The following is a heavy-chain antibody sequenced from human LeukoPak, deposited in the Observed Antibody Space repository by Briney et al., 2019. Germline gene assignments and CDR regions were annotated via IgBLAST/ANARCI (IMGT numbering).Heavy chain of an antibody. CDR1: GFTFSSYA. D-gene: IGHD2-15*01. J-gene: IGHJ4*02. CDR3: AKRLPILGYCGGGSCPGDY. CDR2: ISGSGDNT. Sequence: GGSLRLSCAASGFTFSSYAMSWVRLAPGKGLEWVSGISGSGDNTYYADSVKGRFTISRDNSKNTLYLQMNSLRAEDTAVYYCAKRLPILGYCGGGSCPGDYWGQGTLVTVSS. V-gene: IGHV3-23*01.